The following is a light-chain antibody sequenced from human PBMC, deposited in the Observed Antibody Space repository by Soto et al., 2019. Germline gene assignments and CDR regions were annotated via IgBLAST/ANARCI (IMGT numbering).Light chain of an antibody. CDR3: SSYTSTSTPWV. CDR1: SSDVGAYKF. J-gene: IGLJ3*02. CDR2: EVS. V-gene: IGLV2-14*01. Sequence: QSVLTQPASVSGSPGQSITIFCSGTSSDVGAYKFVSWYRRHPGKAPQVMIYEVSNRPSGVSNRFSGSKSGNTASLTISGLQPEDEGDYYCSSYTSTSTPWVFGGGTKVTVL.